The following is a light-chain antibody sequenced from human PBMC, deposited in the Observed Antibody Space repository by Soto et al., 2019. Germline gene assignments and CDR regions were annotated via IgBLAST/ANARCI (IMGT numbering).Light chain of an antibody. Sequence: EIVMTQSPATLSVSPGERATLSCRASQSVSSNLAWYQQKPGQAPRLLIYGASTRATGNPARFSGSGSGTEFTLTRSSLQSEDFAVYYCQQYNNWPLTFGGGTKVEIK. CDR1: QSVSSN. V-gene: IGKV3-15*01. J-gene: IGKJ4*01. CDR2: GAS. CDR3: QQYNNWPLT.